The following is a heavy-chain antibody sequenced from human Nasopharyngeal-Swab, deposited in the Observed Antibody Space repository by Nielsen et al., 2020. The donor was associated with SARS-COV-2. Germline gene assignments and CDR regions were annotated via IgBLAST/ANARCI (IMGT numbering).Heavy chain of an antibody. D-gene: IGHD6-13*01. CDR2: INSDGSST. J-gene: IGHJ4*02. Sequence: GESLKISCAASGFTFSSSWMHLVRQAPGKGLVWVSRINSDGSSTSYADSVKGRFTISRDNAKNTLYLQMNSLRAEDTAVYYCARGGSSSWYGDFDYWGQGTLVTVSS. V-gene: IGHV3-74*01. CDR3: ARGGSSSWYGDFDY. CDR1: GFTFSSSW.